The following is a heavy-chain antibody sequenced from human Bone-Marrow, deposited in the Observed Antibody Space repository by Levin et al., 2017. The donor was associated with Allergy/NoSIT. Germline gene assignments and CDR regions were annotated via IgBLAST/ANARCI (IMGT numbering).Heavy chain of an antibody. CDR2: IYDAGRT. CDR1: GFTVSGYY. J-gene: IGHJ4*02. Sequence: GGSLRLSCAASGFTVSGYYLSWVRQAPGKGLEWVSTIYDAGRTYYADSVKGRFTISRDNSKDTLDLQMNSLRADDTAVYYCARVRFPGYHGSGSYYNEYYFDSWGQGPLVTVSS. CDR3: ARVRFPGYHGSGSYYNEYYFDS. D-gene: IGHD3-10*01. V-gene: IGHV3-53*01.